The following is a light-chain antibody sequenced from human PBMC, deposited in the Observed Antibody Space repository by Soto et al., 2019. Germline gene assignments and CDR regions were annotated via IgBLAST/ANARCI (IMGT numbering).Light chain of an antibody. CDR1: QDVTTN. V-gene: IGKV3-15*01. J-gene: IGKJ5*01. CDR2: DIS. Sequence: EITMTQFPATLSASPGEGATLSCRAAQDVTTNFAWYQQRRGQAPRLLIYDISTRATGVPARFSGSRSETEFTLSISGLQSEDFAVYFCQQYNNWPFSFGPGTRLEIK. CDR3: QQYNNWPFS.